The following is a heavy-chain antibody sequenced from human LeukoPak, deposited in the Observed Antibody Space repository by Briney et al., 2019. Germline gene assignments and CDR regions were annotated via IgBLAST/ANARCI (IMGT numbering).Heavy chain of an antibody. J-gene: IGHJ4*02. V-gene: IGHV3-13*04. D-gene: IGHD6-19*01. CDR3: SRVGSSGWPNYFDS. CDR2: IGTSGDT. Sequence: GGSLRLSCAASGFTFSSYDMHWVRQATGKGLEWVSVIGTSGDTYYAGTVKGRFTISRENAKNSLYLQMNSLTAGDTAVYFCSRVGSSGWPNYFDSWGQGTLVTVSS. CDR1: GFTFSSYD.